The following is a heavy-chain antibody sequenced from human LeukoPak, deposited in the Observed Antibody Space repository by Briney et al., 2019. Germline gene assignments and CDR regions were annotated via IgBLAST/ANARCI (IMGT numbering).Heavy chain of an antibody. Sequence: ASVKVSCKASGYTFTGSYMHWVRQAPGQGLEWMGWINLNSGGTNYAQKFQGRVIMTRDTSISTAYMELSRLRSDDTAVYYCARSPHILTGENFDYWGQGTLVTVSS. CDR1: GYTFTGSY. CDR3: ARSPHILTGENFDY. D-gene: IGHD3-9*01. CDR2: INLNSGGT. J-gene: IGHJ4*02. V-gene: IGHV1-2*02.